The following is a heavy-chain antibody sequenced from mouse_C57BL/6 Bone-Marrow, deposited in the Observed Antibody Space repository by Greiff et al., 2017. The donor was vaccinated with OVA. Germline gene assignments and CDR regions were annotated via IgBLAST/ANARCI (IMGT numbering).Heavy chain of an antibody. CDR3: ARRPEYYCSSFYYAMDY. D-gene: IGHD1-1*01. V-gene: IGHV1-64*01. J-gene: IGHJ4*01. CDR2: IHPNSGST. CDR1: GYTFTSYW. Sequence: QVQLQQPGAELVKPGASVKLSCKASGYTFTSYWLHWVKQRPGQGLEWIGMIHPNSGSTNYNEKFKGKATLTVDTSSSTAYMQLSSLTSEDSAVYFCARRPEYYCSSFYYAMDYWGQGTSVTVSS.